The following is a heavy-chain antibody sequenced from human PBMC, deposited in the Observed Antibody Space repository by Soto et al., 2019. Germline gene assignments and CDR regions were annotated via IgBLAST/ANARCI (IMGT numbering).Heavy chain of an antibody. CDR2: SIPILGIA. CDR1: GGTFSSYT. J-gene: IGHJ4*02. D-gene: IGHD6-6*01. CDR3: AGVEYSRSSRAPSFDY. V-gene: IGHV1-69*02. Sequence: QVQLVQSGAEVKKPGSSVKVSCKASGGTFSSYTISWVRQAPGQGLEWRGRSIPILGIANYAQKFQGRVTLNADKSTSTAYMELSSLRSEYTAVYYGAGVEYSRSSRAPSFDYGGQGTLVTVSS.